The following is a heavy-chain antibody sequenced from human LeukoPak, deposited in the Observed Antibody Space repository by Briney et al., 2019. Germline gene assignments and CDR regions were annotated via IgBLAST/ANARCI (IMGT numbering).Heavy chain of an antibody. Sequence: GGSLRLSCAAAGFPFSNYVMHWVRQAPGKGLEWVAVVSYDGTNDYYTDSVTGRFTISRDNSKNTLFLQMNSLRVEDTAVYFCARNRGATGFYWVDYWGQGTLVSVSS. CDR2: VSYDGTND. CDR1: GFPFSNYV. CDR3: ARNRGATGFYWVDY. J-gene: IGHJ4*02. V-gene: IGHV3-30-3*01. D-gene: IGHD3-9*01.